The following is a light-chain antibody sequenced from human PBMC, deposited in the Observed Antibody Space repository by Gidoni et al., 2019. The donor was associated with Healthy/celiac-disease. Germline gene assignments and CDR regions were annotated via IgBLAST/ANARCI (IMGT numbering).Light chain of an antibody. Sequence: QSVLTQPPSASGTPGQRFTISCSGSRSHFVSNNVNVYQQLPGTAPKLLIYSNNQRPSGVPDRFAGSKSGTSASLAISGLQSEEEADYYCAAWDDSLNGRVFGGGTKLTVL. CDR1: RSHFVSNN. J-gene: IGLJ3*02. CDR3: AAWDDSLNGRV. V-gene: IGLV1-44*01. CDR2: SNN.